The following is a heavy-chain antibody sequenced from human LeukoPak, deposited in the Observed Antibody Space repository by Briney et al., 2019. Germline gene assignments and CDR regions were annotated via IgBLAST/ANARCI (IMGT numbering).Heavy chain of an antibody. D-gene: IGHD3-22*01. Sequence: PSETLSLTCAVYGGSFRGYYWSWIWQPPPKGLEWMGEIHHSGSTNYKPSIKRRVTISVDTSKNQFSLRLSSVTAADTAVYYCERGYDSSGYPFHPWGQGTLVTVSS. J-gene: IGHJ5*02. CDR1: GGSFRGYY. V-gene: IGHV4-34*01. CDR3: ERGYDSSGYPFHP. CDR2: IHHSGST.